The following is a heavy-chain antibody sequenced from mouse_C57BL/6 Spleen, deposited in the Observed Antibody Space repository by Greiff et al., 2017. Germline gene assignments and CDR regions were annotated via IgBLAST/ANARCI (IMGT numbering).Heavy chain of an antibody. D-gene: IGHD1-1*01. CDR1: GYTFTSYW. CDR2: IDPSDSYT. CDR3: ARRGSSSEYYAMDY. J-gene: IGHJ4*01. Sequence: QVQLQQPGAELVKPGASVKLSCKASGYTFTSYWMQWVKQRPGQGLEWIGEIDPSDSYTNYNQKFKGKATLTVYTSSSTAYMPLSSLTSEDSAVYYCARRGSSSEYYAMDYWGQGTSVTVSS. V-gene: IGHV1-50*01.